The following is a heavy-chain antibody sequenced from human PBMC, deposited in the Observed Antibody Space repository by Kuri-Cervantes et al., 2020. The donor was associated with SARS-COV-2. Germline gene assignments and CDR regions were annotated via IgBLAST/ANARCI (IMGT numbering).Heavy chain of an antibody. Sequence: SQNLSLTCAVYGGSFSGYYWSWIRHPPGKGLEWNGQINHSGSTNYNQSLKSRVTISVDTSKNQFYLKLRSVTAADTAVYYWARDLRGVVPAAITVDYWGQGTLVTVSS. CDR1: GGSFSGYY. J-gene: IGHJ4*02. CDR2: INHSGST. D-gene: IGHD2-2*01. V-gene: IGHV4-34*01. CDR3: ARDLRGVVPAAITVDY.